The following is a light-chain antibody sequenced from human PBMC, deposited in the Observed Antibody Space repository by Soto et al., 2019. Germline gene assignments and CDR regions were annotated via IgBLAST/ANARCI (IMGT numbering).Light chain of an antibody. CDR1: QSGRSW. J-gene: IGKJ4*01. CDR3: QQYDSDVVS. CDR2: DAS. Sequence: DIQMTQSPATLSASVGDRVTITCRASQSGRSWLAWYQQKPGKAPKLLMYDASTLEGGVPSRFSGSGSGTEFTLTISGLQPDDFATYYCQQYDSDVVSFGGGTKVE. V-gene: IGKV1-5*01.